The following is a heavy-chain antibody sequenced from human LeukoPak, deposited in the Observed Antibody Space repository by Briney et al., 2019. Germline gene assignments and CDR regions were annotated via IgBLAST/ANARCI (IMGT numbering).Heavy chain of an antibody. CDR3: ARGLPGYSGGDDALDV. D-gene: IGHD6-19*01. J-gene: IGHJ3*01. V-gene: IGHV4-59*01. CDR2: IYYSGST. Sequence: KTSETLSLTCTVSGGSITGYYWSWIRQPPGKGLEYIGYIYYSGSTNYNPSLKSRLTISLDTSKNQFSLKLTSVTAADTALYYCARGLPGYSGGDDALDVWGQGTVVIVS. CDR1: GGSITGYY.